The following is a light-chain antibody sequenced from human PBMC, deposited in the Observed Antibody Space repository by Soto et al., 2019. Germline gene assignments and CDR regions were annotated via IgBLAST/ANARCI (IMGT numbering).Light chain of an antibody. V-gene: IGLV2-14*01. CDR1: SSEVGGYIH. Sequence: QPLLKQPRSGYWSPCHPLRISCTGTSSEVGGYIHVSWYQQYPRKAPKLMIYDVTHRPSGVSNRFSGSKSGNTASLTISGLQAEDEADYYCSSYTNTDRYVFGTGTKVTVL. J-gene: IGLJ1*01. CDR3: SSYTNTDRYV. CDR2: DVT.